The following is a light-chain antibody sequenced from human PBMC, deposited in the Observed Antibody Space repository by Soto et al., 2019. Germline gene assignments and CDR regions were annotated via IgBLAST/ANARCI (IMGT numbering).Light chain of an antibody. V-gene: IGKV1-5*03. CDR1: QSISSY. J-gene: IGKJ1*01. CDR2: KAS. CDR3: QQYNSYWT. Sequence: DIQMTQSPSTLSASVGDRVTITCRASQSISSYLAWYQQKPGKAPKLLMHKASILEGGVPSRFSGSGSETEFTLTISSLQPDDFATYYCQQYNSYWTFGQGTKVDIK.